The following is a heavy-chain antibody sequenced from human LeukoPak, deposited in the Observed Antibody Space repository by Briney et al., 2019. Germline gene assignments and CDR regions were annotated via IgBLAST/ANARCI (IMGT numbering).Heavy chain of an antibody. Sequence: GGFLRLSCAASGFTVSSNYMSWVRQAPGKGLEWVSIIYSGGSTFYADSVKGRFTISRDNSKNTLYLQMNSLRAEDTAVYYCAKDSLLLWFGEPLVYFDYWGQGTLVTVSS. CDR2: IYSGGST. J-gene: IGHJ4*02. D-gene: IGHD3-10*01. V-gene: IGHV3-53*01. CDR3: AKDSLLLWFGEPLVYFDY. CDR1: GFTVSSNY.